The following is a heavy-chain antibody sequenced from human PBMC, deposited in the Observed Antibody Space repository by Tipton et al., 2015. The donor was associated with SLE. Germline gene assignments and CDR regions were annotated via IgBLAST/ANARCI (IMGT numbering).Heavy chain of an antibody. D-gene: IGHD5-18*01. CDR1: GGSFSGYY. Sequence: TLSLTCAVYGGSFSGYYWSWIRQPPGKGLEWIGEINHSGSTSYNPSLKSRVTISVDTSKNQFSLKLNSVTAADTAVYYCASVDTAILWGQGTLVTVSS. CDR2: INHSGST. CDR3: ASVDTAIL. V-gene: IGHV4-34*01. J-gene: IGHJ4*02.